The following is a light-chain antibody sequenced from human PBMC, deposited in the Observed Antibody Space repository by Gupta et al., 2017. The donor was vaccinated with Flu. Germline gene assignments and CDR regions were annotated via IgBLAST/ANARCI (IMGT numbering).Light chain of an antibody. CDR1: SSNIGSNS. V-gene: IGLV1-47*01. Sequence: QSVLTQSPSASGTPGQRVTISCSGGSSNIGSNSVFWYRHLPGTAPKLLIYRNNQRPSGVPDRFSGSKSGTSASLAISGLRSEDEADLYCVTWDNSRSGRVFGGGTKLTVL. CDR2: RNN. J-gene: IGLJ3*02. CDR3: VTWDNSRSGRV.